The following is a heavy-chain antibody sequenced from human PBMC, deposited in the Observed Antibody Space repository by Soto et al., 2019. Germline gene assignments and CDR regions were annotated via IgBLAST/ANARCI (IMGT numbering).Heavy chain of an antibody. Sequence: SETLSLTCTVSGGYISSSSYYWGWIRQPPGKGLEWIGSIYYSGSTYYNPSLKSRVTISVDTSKNQFSLKLSSVTAADTAVYYCATTRDSGNYNFDYWGQGTLVTVSS. J-gene: IGHJ4*02. V-gene: IGHV4-39*01. CDR3: ATTRDSGNYNFDY. CDR1: GGYISSSSYY. D-gene: IGHD1-26*01. CDR2: IYYSGST.